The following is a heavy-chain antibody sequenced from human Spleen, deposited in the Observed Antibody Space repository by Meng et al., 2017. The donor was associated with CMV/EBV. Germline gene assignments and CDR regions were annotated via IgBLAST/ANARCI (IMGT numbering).Heavy chain of an antibody. CDR2: IRYDGSNK. J-gene: IGHJ6*02. CDR1: GFTFRSYA. CDR3: AKDGTSAMDV. D-gene: IGHD1-26*01. Sequence: GESLKISCAASGFTFRSYAMHWVRQGPGKGLEWVASIRYDGSNKYYADSVKGRFTISRDNSRNTLFLQMNSPRAEDTAVYYCAKDGTSAMDVWGQGTTVTVSS. V-gene: IGHV3-30*02.